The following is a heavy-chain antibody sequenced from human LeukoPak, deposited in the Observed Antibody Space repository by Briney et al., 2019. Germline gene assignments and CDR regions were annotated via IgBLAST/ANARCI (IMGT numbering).Heavy chain of an antibody. CDR1: GGSINSHY. CDR3: VRRDNTGWNYFDH. Sequence: SETLSLTCTVSGGSINSHYWSWVRQPPGKGLQWIGDIYYSERTNYNPSLRSRITISVDTSKNQLSLKLTSVLAADTAMYYCVRRDNTGWNYFDHWGQGILVTVSS. V-gene: IGHV4-59*08. J-gene: IGHJ4*02. D-gene: IGHD6-19*01. CDR2: IYYSERT.